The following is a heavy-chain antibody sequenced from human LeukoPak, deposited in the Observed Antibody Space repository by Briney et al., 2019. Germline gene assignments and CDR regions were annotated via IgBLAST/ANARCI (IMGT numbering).Heavy chain of an antibody. V-gene: IGHV3-21*01. J-gene: IGHJ5*02. CDR3: ARSGPAGIRANWFDP. CDR2: ISSSSSYI. D-gene: IGHD6-13*01. Sequence: PGGSLRLSCAASEFTFSSYSMNWVRQAPGKGLEWVSSISSSSSYIYYADSVKGRFTISRDNAKNSLYLQMNSLRAEDTAVYYCARSGPAGIRANWFDPWGQGTLVTVSS. CDR1: EFTFSSYS.